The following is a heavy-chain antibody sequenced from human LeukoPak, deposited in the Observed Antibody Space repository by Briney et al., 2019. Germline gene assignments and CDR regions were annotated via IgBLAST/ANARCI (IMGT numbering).Heavy chain of an antibody. CDR1: GYTFTGYY. D-gene: IGHD3-10*01. CDR2: INPNSGGT. J-gene: IGHJ5*02. Sequence: GASVKVSCKASGYTFTGYYMHWVRQAPGQGLEWMGWINPNSGGTNYAQKFQGRVTMTRDTSISTAYMELSRLRSDDTAVYYCARSRASGPLLWFGELLLGPLSWFDPWGQGTLVTVSS. V-gene: IGHV1-2*02. CDR3: ARSRASGPLLWFGELLLGPLSWFDP.